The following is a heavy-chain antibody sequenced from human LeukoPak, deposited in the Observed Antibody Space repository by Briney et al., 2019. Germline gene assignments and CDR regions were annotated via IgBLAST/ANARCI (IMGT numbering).Heavy chain of an antibody. D-gene: IGHD3-10*01. CDR3: AKESPMVRGVSLDY. CDR1: GFTFSSYG. Sequence: GGSLRLSCAASGFTFSSYGMHWVRQAPGKGLEWVAVISYDGSNKYYADSVKGRFTISRDNSKNTLYLQMNSLGAEDTAVYYCAKESPMVRGVSLDYWGQGTLVTVSS. V-gene: IGHV3-30*18. CDR2: ISYDGSNK. J-gene: IGHJ4*02.